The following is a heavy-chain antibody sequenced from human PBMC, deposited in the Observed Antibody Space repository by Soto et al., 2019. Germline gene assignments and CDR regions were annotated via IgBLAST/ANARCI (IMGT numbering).Heavy chain of an antibody. J-gene: IGHJ4*02. CDR1: GIIVSSRF. Sequence: EVQLVESGGGLAQPGGSLRLSCAASGIIVSSRFMSWVRQAPGKGLEWVSFLYSGGSTYYADSVKGRFTISRDNSKNTLYLQMNALRDEDTAVYYCACRPAVLVPPEVLPLDYWGQGTQVTVSS. D-gene: IGHD3-3*02. CDR2: LYSGGST. CDR3: ACRPAVLVPPEVLPLDY. V-gene: IGHV3-66*01.